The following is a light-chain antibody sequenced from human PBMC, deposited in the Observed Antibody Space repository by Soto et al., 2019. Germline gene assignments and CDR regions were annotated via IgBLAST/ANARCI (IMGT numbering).Light chain of an antibody. Sequence: EIVLTQSPGTLSLSPGERATLSCRASQSLSSSWLAWYQQKPGQAPRLLIYGASSRATGIPDRFGGSGSGTDFTLTISRLEPEDFAVYYCQQYHSSVWTFGQGTKVDIK. CDR2: GAS. V-gene: IGKV3-20*01. CDR1: QSLSSSW. J-gene: IGKJ1*01. CDR3: QQYHSSVWT.